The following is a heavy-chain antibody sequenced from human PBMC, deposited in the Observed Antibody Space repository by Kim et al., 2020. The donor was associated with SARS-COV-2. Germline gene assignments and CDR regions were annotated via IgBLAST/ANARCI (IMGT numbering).Heavy chain of an antibody. V-gene: IGHV4-59*13. CDR3: AKNYYGSGSYYQNWFDP. Sequence: SETLSLTCTVSGGSISSYYWSWIRQPPGKGLEWIGYIYYSGSTNYNPSLKSRVTISVDTSKNQFSLKPSSVTAADTAVYYCAKNYYGSGSYYQNWFDPWGQGTLVTVSS. J-gene: IGHJ5*02. D-gene: IGHD3-10*01. CDR1: GGSISSYY. CDR2: IYYSGST.